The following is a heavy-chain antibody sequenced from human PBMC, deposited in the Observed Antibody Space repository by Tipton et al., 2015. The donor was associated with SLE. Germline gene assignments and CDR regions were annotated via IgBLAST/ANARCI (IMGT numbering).Heavy chain of an antibody. Sequence: SLRLSCAASGFTFSSYDMSWVRQAPGKGLEWVSYISSGGSTIYYAAAAKGRFTITRDNAKNSPYLQMNSLRAEETAVYYSARDPDYDDPSWSVDLWGRGTLVTVSS. CDR3: ARDPDYDDPSWSVDL. CDR1: GFTFSSYD. D-gene: IGHD3-22*01. CDR2: ISSGGSTI. V-gene: IGHV3-48*03. J-gene: IGHJ2*01.